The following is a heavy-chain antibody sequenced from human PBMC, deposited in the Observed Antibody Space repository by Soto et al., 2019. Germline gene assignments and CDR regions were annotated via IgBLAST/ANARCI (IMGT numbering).Heavy chain of an antibody. Sequence: QVQLQESGPGLVKPSETLSLTCTVSGGSISSYYWSWIRQPPGKGLEWIGYIYYSGSTNYNPSLKSRVTISVDTSKNQFSLKLSSVTAADTAVYYCARGRGLAAAGFDYWGQGTLVTVSS. CDR2: IYYSGST. J-gene: IGHJ4*02. CDR1: GGSISSYY. CDR3: ARGRGLAAAGFDY. V-gene: IGHV4-59*01. D-gene: IGHD6-13*01.